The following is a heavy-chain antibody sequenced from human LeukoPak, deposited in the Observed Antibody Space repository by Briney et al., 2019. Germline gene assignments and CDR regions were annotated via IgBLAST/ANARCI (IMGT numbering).Heavy chain of an antibody. Sequence: GALRLSCAASGFTLSSYAMSWVRQAPGKGLEWVSGISNSGGATYYADSVKGRFTISRDNFKNTLYLQMSSLRAEDTAIYYCAKELTERWLIDAFDIWGQGTVVTVSS. CDR1: GFTLSSYA. J-gene: IGHJ3*02. CDR3: AKELTERWLIDAFDI. D-gene: IGHD6-19*01. V-gene: IGHV3-23*01. CDR2: ISNSGGAT.